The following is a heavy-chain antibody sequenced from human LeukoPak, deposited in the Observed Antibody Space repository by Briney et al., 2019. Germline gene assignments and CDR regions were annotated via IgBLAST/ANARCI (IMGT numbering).Heavy chain of an antibody. D-gene: IGHD3-22*01. J-gene: IGHJ6*02. CDR1: GGSISSYY. V-gene: IGHV4-59*01. CDR2: IYYSGST. CDR3: ARVGDYYDSSGYPYGMDV. Sequence: SETLSLTCTVSGGSISSYYWSWIRQPPGKGLEWIGNIYYSGSTNYNPSLKSRVTISVDTSKNQFSLKLSSVTAADTAVYYCARVGDYYDSSGYPYGMDVWGQGTTVTVSS.